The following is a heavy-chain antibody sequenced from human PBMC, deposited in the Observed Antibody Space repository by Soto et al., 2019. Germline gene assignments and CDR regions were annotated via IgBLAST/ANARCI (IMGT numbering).Heavy chain of an antibody. D-gene: IGHD3-16*01. CDR2: IYHSGST. CDR1: GGSISSSNW. J-gene: IGHJ4*02. CDR3: ARQAKIGDRSQFYFDS. Sequence: SETLSLTCAVSGGSISSSNWWSWVRQPPGKGLEWIGEIYHSGSTNYNPSLKSRVTISVDKSKNQFSLKLSSVTAADTAVYYCARQAKIGDRSQFYFDSWGQGTLVTVSS. V-gene: IGHV4-4*02.